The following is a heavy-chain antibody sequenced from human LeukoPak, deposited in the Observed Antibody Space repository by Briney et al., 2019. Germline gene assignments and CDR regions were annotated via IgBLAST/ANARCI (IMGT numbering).Heavy chain of an antibody. D-gene: IGHD3-10*01. CDR3: ARTLYGSGSYYLDY. J-gene: IGHJ4*02. V-gene: IGHV4-34*01. Sequence: SQSLSLTFAVYGGSFSGYYWSWIRKPPGKGLEWIGEINHSGSTNYNPSLKSRVTISVDTSKNQFSLKLSSVTAADTAVYYCARTLYGSGSYYLDYWGQGTLVTVSS. CDR2: INHSGST. CDR1: GGSFSGYY.